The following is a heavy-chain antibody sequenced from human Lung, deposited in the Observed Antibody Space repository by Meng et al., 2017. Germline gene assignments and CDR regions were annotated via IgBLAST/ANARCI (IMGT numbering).Heavy chain of an antibody. Sequence: EVQLVESGGGLVTPGGSLRRSCAASGFPFSNYSMNWVRQAPGKGLEWVSSISSDSRYIFYADSVKGRFTISRDNAKNSLYLLMIGLRPEDTAVFYCARFETVGVATGDFWGQGTLVTVSS. CDR2: ISSDSRYI. CDR1: GFPFSNYS. J-gene: IGHJ4*02. CDR3: ARFETVGVATGDF. V-gene: IGHV3-21*01. D-gene: IGHD2-15*01.